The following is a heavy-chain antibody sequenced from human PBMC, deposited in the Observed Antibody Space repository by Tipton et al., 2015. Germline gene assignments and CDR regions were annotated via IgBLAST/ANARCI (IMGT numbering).Heavy chain of an antibody. J-gene: IGHJ4*02. Sequence: GLVKPSETLSLNCTVSGGSVTGGTYYWSWIRQPPGKGLEWIGYTRYSGSTKYNSSLQSRVTISLDTSKNQFSLKLTSVTAADTAVYYCARDARQYFFDTSRYHGGFFDYWGQGALVTVSS. CDR2: TRYSGST. CDR3: ARDARQYFFDTSRYHGGFFDY. CDR1: GGSVTGGTYY. V-gene: IGHV4-61*01. D-gene: IGHD3-22*01.